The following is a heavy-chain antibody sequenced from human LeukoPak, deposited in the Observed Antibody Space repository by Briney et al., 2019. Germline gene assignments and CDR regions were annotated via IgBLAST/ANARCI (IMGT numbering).Heavy chain of an antibody. D-gene: IGHD3-10*01. CDR1: GYTFTSYG. Sequence: ASVKVSCKASGYTFTSYGISWVRQAPGQGLEWMGWISAYNGNTNYAQKLQGRVTMTTDSSTSTAYMELRSLRSDDTAVYYCARVLMVRGVIKSVFDYWGQGTLVTVSS. CDR3: ARVLMVRGVIKSVFDY. V-gene: IGHV1-18*01. CDR2: ISAYNGNT. J-gene: IGHJ4*02.